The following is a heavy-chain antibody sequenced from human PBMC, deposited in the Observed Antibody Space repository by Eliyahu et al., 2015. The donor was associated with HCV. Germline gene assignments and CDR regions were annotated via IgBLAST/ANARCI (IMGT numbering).Heavy chain of an antibody. V-gene: IGHV4-4*07. CDR3: ARDYYGDSGSSSAHFDY. Sequence: QVQLQGSGPGLVKPSETLSLTCTVSGGXISNXYWTWIRQPAGKGLEWIGRIYGSGSTNYNPSLKSRVTMSVDTSKNQFSLKLNSLTAADTAVYYCARDYYGDSGSSSAHFDYWGQGTLVTVSS. CDR1: GGXISNXY. D-gene: IGHD3-22*01. J-gene: IGHJ4*02. CDR2: IYGSGST.